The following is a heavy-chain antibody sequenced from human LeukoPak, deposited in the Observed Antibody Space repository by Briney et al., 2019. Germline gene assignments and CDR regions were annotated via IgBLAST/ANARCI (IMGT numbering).Heavy chain of an antibody. CDR2: INHSGST. CDR3: ASLSVRLLTLDV. V-gene: IGHV4-34*01. D-gene: IGHD2/OR15-2a*01. J-gene: IGHJ6*02. Sequence: PSETLSLTCAVYGGSFSGYYWSWIRQPPGKGLEWIGEINHSGSTNYNPSLKSRVTISVDTSKNQFSLKLSSVTAADTAVYFCASLSVRLLTLDVWGQGTTVTVSS. CDR1: GGSFSGYY.